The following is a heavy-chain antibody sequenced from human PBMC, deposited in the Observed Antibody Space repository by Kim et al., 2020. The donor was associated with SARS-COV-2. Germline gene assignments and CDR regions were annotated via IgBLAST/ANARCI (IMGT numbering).Heavy chain of an antibody. CDR2: ITPGGDT. D-gene: IGHD2-21*01. V-gene: IGHV1-3*01. Sequence: ASVKVSCKASGYTFTNYRVHWVRQAPGQRFEWMGRITPGGDTKYSQKFQDRVTITSDTSASTTSLEVSSLGSEDTAIYYCAKGAETSIPGAFDYWGQ. J-gene: IGHJ4*02. CDR1: GYTFTNYR. CDR3: AKGAETSIPGAFDY.